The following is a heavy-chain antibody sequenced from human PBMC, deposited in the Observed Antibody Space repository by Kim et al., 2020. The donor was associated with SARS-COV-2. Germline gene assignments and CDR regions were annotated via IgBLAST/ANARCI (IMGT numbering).Heavy chain of an antibody. V-gene: IGHV4-59*08. D-gene: IGHD6-13*01. CDR3: ARLRAGFSTWYSSWPGWFDP. Sequence: RVTISVDTSKNQFSLKLSSVTAADTAVYYCARLRAGFSTWYSSWPGWFDPWGQGTLVTVSS. J-gene: IGHJ5*02.